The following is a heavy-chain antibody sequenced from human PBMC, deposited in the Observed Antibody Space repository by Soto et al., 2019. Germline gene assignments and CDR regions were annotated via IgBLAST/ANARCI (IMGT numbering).Heavy chain of an antibody. CDR3: TRQSAIWRDSSSVEP. Sequence: QLQLQESGPGRVKPSETLSLTCTVSGGSISSRNYYWGWVRQPPGKGVEWIGSIYCNGFSYYNPSPQTRVTLSVVTSKNHISLKVRSVTASHTAVFSCTRQSAIWRDSSSVEPWCQGTVVTVSS. D-gene: IGHD3-3*01. CDR2: IYCNGFS. V-gene: IGHV4-39*01. CDR1: GGSISSRNYY. J-gene: IGHJ5*02.